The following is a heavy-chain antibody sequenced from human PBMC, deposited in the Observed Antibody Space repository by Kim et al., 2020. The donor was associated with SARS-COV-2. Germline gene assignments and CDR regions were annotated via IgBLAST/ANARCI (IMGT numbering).Heavy chain of an antibody. J-gene: IGHJ3*02. D-gene: IGHD2-2*01. CDR2: INHSGST. V-gene: IGHV4-34*01. CDR1: GGSFSGYY. CDR3: ARGTLGYCSSTSCYSRHRAFDI. Sequence: SETLSLTCAVYGGSFSGYYWSWIRQPPGKGLEWIGEINHSGSTNYNPSLKSRVTISVDTSKNQFSLKLSSVTAADTAVYYCARGTLGYCSSTSCYSRHRAFDIWGQGTMVTVSS.